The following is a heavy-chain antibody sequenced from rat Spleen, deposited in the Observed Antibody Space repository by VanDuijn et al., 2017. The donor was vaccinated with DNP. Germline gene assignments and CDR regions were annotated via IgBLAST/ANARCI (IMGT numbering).Heavy chain of an antibody. V-gene: IGHV5-7*01. Sequence: EVQLVESGGGLVQPGRSLKLSCEASGFTFSDYYMAWVRQAPKKGLEWVAAISPSASRTYYLDSVKGRFTISRDYARSTLYLQMDSLRSEDTATYYCATSSYYGYDYGFAYWGQGTLVTVSS. CDR2: ISPSASRT. CDR3: ATSSYYGYDYGFAY. D-gene: IGHD1-7*01. J-gene: IGHJ3*01. CDR1: GFTFSDYY.